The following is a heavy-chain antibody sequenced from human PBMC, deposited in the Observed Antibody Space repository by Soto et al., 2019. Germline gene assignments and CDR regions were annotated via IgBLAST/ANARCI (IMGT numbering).Heavy chain of an antibody. CDR3: ARDSRDPDTAMGKDV. D-gene: IGHD5-18*01. J-gene: IGHJ6*02. CDR1: GFTVSSND. Sequence: GGSLRLSCAASGFTVSSNDMSWVRQAPGKGLEWVSVIYSGGSTYYADSVKGRFTISRDNSKNTLYLQMNSLRAEDTAVYYCARDSRDPDTAMGKDVWGQGTTVTVSS. V-gene: IGHV3-53*01. CDR2: IYSGGST.